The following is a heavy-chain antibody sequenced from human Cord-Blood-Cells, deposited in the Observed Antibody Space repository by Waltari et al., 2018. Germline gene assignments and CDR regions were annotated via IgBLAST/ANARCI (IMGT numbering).Heavy chain of an antibody. V-gene: IGHV3-30-3*01. CDR1: GFPFSSYA. CDR2: ISYDGSNK. J-gene: IGHJ4*02. Sequence: QVQLVESGGGVVQPGRSLRLSCAASGFPFSSYAMHWVRPAPGKGLEWVAVISYDGSNKYYADSVKGRFTISRDNSKNTLYLQMNSLRAEDTAVYYCARDREYYDFWSGSFDYWGQGTLVTVSS. CDR3: ARDREYYDFWSGSFDY. D-gene: IGHD3-3*01.